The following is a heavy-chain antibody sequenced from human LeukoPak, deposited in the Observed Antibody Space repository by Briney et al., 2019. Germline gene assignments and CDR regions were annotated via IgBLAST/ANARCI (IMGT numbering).Heavy chain of an antibody. J-gene: IGHJ4*02. V-gene: IGHV3-23*01. CDR2: FGGGSDT. CDR1: GFGFSGNA. Sequence: GSLRLSCAAAGFGFSGNAMAWVRQAPGKGLEWVSGFGGGSDTYYADSVKGRFTISRDDSKNTLYLQMNNLRAEDTAVYCCAKDRFRWAFDYWGQGALVTVSP. CDR3: AKDRFRWAFDY. D-gene: IGHD5-24*01.